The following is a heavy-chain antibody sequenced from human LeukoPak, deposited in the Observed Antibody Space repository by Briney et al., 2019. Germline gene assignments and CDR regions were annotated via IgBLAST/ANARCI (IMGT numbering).Heavy chain of an antibody. D-gene: IGHD3-22*01. J-gene: IGHJ4*02. CDR3: ARRAWYYDSSGALDY. V-gene: IGHV4-59*01. Sequence: SETLSLTCTDSGCSISSYYWSWIRQPPGMGPQWLGYIHYSASTTNNPPHKSRATISVDTSKKQFSLKMSSVTAAETAAYYCARRAWYYDSSGALDYWGQGTLVTVSS. CDR1: GCSISSYY. CDR2: IHYSAST.